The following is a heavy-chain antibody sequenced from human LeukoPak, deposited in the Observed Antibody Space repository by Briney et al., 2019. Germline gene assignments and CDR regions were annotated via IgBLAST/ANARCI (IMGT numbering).Heavy chain of an antibody. CDR3: TRPGYCSRTSCLPDY. J-gene: IGHJ4*02. CDR1: GFTLSGCA. D-gene: IGHD2-2*01. V-gene: IGHV3-73*01. Sequence: GGSLTLSCAASGFTLSGCAMRGGRQAPGGGGEGGGRIRSKGNNYATAYAASVNGRLSISRDDSKNTAYLQLNSPKPEDTAVYYCTRPGYCSRTSCLPDYWGQGTLVTVSS. CDR2: IRSKGNNYAT.